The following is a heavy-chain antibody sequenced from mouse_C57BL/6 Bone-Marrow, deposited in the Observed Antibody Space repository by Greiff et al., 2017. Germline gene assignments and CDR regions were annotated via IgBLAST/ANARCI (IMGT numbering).Heavy chain of an antibody. J-gene: IGHJ2*01. CDR2: IWTGGGT. V-gene: IGHV2-9-1*01. D-gene: IGHD2-3*01. CDR3: ARGLSDGYYVYYFDY. Sequence: QVTLKESGPGLVAPSQSLSITCTVSGFSLTSYAISWVRQPPGKGLEWLGVIWTGGGTNYNSALKSRLSISKDNSKSQVFLKMNSLQTDDTARYYCARGLSDGYYVYYFDYWGQGTTLTVSS. CDR1: GFSLTSYA.